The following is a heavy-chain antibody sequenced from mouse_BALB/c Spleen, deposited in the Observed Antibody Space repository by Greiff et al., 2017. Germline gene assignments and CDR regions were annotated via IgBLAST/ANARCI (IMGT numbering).Heavy chain of an antibody. CDR2: ISDGGSYT. J-gene: IGHJ1*01. CDR3: ARDYGNPRYFDV. Sequence: EVKLLESGGGLVKPGGSLKLSCAASGFTFSDYYMYWVRQTPEKRLEWVATISDGGSYTYYPDSVKGRFTISRDNAKNNLYLQMSSLKSEDTAMYYCARDYGNPRYFDVWGAGTTVTVSS. CDR1: GFTFSDYY. D-gene: IGHD2-1*01. V-gene: IGHV5-4*02.